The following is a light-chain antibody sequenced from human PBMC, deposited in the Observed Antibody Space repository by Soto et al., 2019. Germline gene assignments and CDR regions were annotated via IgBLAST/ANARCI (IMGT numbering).Light chain of an antibody. J-gene: IGKJ1*01. V-gene: IGKV1-39*01. Sequence: DIQMTQSPSSLSASVGDRVTITCRASQSISNYLDWYQQKPGKAPDLLIYAASTLRSGAPSKFSGSGSVTDLTLTITSLPPEDFATYYCQQTYSTPPWTFGRGIEMEIK. CDR3: QQTYSTPPWT. CDR1: QSISNY. CDR2: AAS.